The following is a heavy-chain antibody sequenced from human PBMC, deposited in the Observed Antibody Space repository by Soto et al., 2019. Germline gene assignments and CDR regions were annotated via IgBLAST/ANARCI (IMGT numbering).Heavy chain of an antibody. CDR2: ISYDGSNK. CDR3: ARDSAPAVENYTGIRSTYPVFDY. V-gene: IGHV3-30-3*01. D-gene: IGHD3-3*01. J-gene: IGHJ4*02. Sequence: GGSLRLSCAASGFTFSSYAMHWVRQAPGKGLEWVAVISYDGSNKYYADSVKGRFTISRDNSKNTLYLQMNSLRAEDTAVYYCARDSAPAVENYTGIRSTYPVFDYWGQGTLVTVSS. CDR1: GFTFSSYA.